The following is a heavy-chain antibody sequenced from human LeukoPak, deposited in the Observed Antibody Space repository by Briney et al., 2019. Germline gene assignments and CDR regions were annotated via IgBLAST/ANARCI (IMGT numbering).Heavy chain of an antibody. CDR2: ISHGDSDT. CDR1: GCSFTSYW. J-gene: IGHJ4*02. Sequence: GESLKIYCNGSGCSFTSYWIGWVRHMRRQGLEWMGIISHGDSDTRYSPCFLCRATTSAAKSISTAYLQWRSLKASDTAMYYCAIHLSGYCGGDCYIFDYWGQGTLVTVSS. CDR3: AIHLSGYCGGDCYIFDY. D-gene: IGHD2-21*02. V-gene: IGHV5-51*01.